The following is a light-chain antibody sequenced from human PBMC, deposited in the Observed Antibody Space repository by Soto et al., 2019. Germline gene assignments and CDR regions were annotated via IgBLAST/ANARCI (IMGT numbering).Light chain of an antibody. Sequence: EIVLTQSPATLSLSPGERATLSCRASQSVSRYLAWYQQKPGQAPRLLISDASNRATGIPARFSGSGSGTDFTLTVSSLEPADFAVYYCQQRRDWPLTFGGGTKVEI. J-gene: IGKJ4*01. CDR2: DAS. V-gene: IGKV3-11*01. CDR3: QQRRDWPLT. CDR1: QSVSRY.